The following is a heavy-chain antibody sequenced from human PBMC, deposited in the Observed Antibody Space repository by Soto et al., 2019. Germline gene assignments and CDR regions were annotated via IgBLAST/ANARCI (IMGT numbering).Heavy chain of an antibody. CDR2: ISHSGST. V-gene: IGHV4-34*01. D-gene: IGHD6-19*01. CDR3: ARGTRGYSSGWYDY. Sequence: PSETLSLTCVVYGGSFSGYYWSWIRQPPGKGLEWIGEISHSGSTNYNPSLKSRVTISVDTSKNQFSLKLSSVTAADTAVYYCARGTRGYSSGWYDYWGQGTLVTVSS. CDR1: GGSFSGYY. J-gene: IGHJ4*02.